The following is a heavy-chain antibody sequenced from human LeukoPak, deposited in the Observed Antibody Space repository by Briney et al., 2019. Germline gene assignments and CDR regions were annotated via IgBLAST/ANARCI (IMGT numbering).Heavy chain of an antibody. Sequence: GGSLRLSCAASGLTFSEYYMSWIRQAPGKGRAWVSYICSSSSYTNYADSVKGPFTISRDNAKNSLYLQMTSLRAEDTAVYYCARDPYGPDYWGQGTLVTVSS. V-gene: IGHV3-11*05. CDR3: ARDPYGPDY. CDR2: ICSSSSYT. J-gene: IGHJ4*02. D-gene: IGHD4-17*01. CDR1: GLTFSEYY.